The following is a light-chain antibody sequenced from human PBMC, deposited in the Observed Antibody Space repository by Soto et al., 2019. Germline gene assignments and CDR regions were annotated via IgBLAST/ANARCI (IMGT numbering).Light chain of an antibody. Sequence: QSALTQPPSASGTPGQRVTISCSGSSSNIGSNTVNWYQQLPGTAPKLLIYSNNQRPSGVPDRFSGSKSGTSASLAISGLQSEDEADYYCAAWDDSLNGPFGTGTKLTVL. CDR3: AAWDDSLNGP. V-gene: IGLV1-44*01. CDR1: SSNIGSNT. CDR2: SNN. J-gene: IGLJ1*01.